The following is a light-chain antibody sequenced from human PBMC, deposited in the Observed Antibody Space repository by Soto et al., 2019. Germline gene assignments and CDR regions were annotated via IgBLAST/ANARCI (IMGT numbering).Light chain of an antibody. CDR1: QSVSSD. CDR2: DAS. Sequence: EIVLTQSPATLSLSPGERATLSCRASQSVSSDLACYPQKPGQAPRLLIYDASNRGTGIPARFSGSGSGTDFTLTIISLEPEDFAVYYCQHRSNWPPLTFGGGTKVEIK. CDR3: QHRSNWPPLT. V-gene: IGKV3-11*01. J-gene: IGKJ4*01.